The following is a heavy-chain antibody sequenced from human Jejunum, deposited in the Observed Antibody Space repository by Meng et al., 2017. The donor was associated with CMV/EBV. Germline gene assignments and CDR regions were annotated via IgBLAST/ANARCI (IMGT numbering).Heavy chain of an antibody. CDR1: GFTFSSYW. CDR2: ISSDGRIT. J-gene: IGHJ4*02. CDR3: ARKSCDGDCECDY. Sequence: SGFTFSSYWMHWVRQAPGKGLVWVSRISSDGRITSYADSVKGRFTISRDNAKNTLYLQMSSLRAEDTAVYYCARKSCDGDCECDYWGQGTLVTAPQ. V-gene: IGHV3-74*01. D-gene: IGHD2-21*01.